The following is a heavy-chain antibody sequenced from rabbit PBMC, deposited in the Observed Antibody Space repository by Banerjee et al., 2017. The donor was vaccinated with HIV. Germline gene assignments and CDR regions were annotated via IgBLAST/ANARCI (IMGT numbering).Heavy chain of an antibody. Sequence: QEQLVESGGGLVQPGGSLKLSCKASGFDFSSYGVSWVRQAPGKGLEWVACIYAGSNGYTYYASWAKGRFTISKTSSTTVTLQMTSLTAADTATYFCARGAGYVGYASNLWGQGTLVTVS. V-gene: IGHV1S45*01. J-gene: IGHJ4*01. D-gene: IGHD6-1*01. CDR1: GFDFSSYG. CDR2: IYAGSNGYT. CDR3: ARGAGYVGYASNL.